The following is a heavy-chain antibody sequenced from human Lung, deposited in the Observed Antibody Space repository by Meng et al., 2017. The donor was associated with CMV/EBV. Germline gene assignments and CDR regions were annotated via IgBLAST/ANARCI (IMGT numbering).Heavy chain of an antibody. CDR1: GFTFSSYA. CDR3: ATEPGYSSAWDN. V-gene: IGHV3-30*14. J-gene: IGHJ4*02. CDR2: ISYDGSNK. Sequence: GGSLRLXXAASGFTFSSYAMHWVRQAPGKGLEWVAVISYDGSNKYYADSVKGRFTISRDNSKNILYLQMKGLTAEDTAVYYCATEPGYSSAWDNWGQGTLVTGAS. D-gene: IGHD5-18*01.